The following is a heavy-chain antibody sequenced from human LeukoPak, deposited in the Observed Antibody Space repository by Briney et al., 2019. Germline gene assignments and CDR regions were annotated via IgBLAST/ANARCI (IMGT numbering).Heavy chain of an antibody. CDR1: GFTFSIYG. CDR3: AKDRGGSYPNWFDP. CDR2: ICGSGCGGYT. Sequence: GGSLRLSCAVSGFTFSIYGMTWVRQAPGKGLEWVSAICGSGCGGYTYYADSVKGRFTVSRDNSKNLQHLPMNSLTAEDTAVYYCAKDRGGSYPNWFDPWGQGTLVTVSS. D-gene: IGHD1-26*01. J-gene: IGHJ5*02. V-gene: IGHV3-23*01.